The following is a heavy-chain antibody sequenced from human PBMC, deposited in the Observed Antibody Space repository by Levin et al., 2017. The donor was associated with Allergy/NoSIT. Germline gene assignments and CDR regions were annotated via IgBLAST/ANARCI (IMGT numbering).Heavy chain of an antibody. CDR1: GFTFSSYW. CDR2: IKLDGSEK. J-gene: IGHJ4*02. D-gene: IGHD5/OR15-5a*01. CDR3: ARDYPLYDYGDY. Sequence: GGSLRLSCSASGFTFSSYWMSWVRQAPGKGLEWVANIKLDGSEKYYVDSVKGRFTISRDNAKKSLYLQMSSLRAEDTAVYYCARDYPLYDYGDYWGQGTLVTVSS. V-gene: IGHV3-7*04.